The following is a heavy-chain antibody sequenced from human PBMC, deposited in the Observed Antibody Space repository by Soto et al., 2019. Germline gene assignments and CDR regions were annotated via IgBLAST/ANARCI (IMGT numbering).Heavy chain of an antibody. CDR2: TNYNGRT. CDR3: ARTAGSWYLRYYFDY. Sequence: PSETLSLTCTVSGGSIITYFCNFFRHFPFKGLEWIVYTNYNGRTNYIYNPSLKSRVTISVDTSKNQFFMKLSSVTAADTAVYYCARTAGSWYLRYYFDYWGQGALVTVSS. CDR1: GGSIITYF. D-gene: IGHD6-13*01. J-gene: IGHJ4*02. V-gene: IGHV4-59*01.